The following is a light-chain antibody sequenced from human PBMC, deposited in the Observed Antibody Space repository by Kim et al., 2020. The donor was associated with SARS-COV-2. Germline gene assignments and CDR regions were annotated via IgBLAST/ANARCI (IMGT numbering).Light chain of an antibody. V-gene: IGKV3D-20*01. CDR2: DAS. J-gene: IGKJ5*01. CDR1: QIITSNY. CDR3: QQHSEFPT. Sequence: LSPGERATLSCGASQIITSNYLAWYQQKPGLAPKLLIYDASIRATGIPDRFSGSGSGTDFTLSISRLEPEDSAVYYCQQHSEFPTFGQGTRLEIK.